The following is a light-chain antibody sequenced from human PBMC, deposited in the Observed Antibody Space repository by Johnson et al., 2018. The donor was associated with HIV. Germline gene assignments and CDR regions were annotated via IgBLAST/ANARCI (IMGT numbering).Light chain of an antibody. CDR1: SSNIGNNY. CDR3: GTWDNSLSTGAV. V-gene: IGLV1-51*02. Sequence: QSVLTQPPSVSAAPGQKVTISCSGSSSNIGNNYVSWYQQLPVTAPKLLIHENNKRPSGIPDRFSGSKSGTSATLGIAGLQTGDEADYYCGTWDNSLSTGAVFGTGTKVTVL. J-gene: IGLJ1*01. CDR2: ENN.